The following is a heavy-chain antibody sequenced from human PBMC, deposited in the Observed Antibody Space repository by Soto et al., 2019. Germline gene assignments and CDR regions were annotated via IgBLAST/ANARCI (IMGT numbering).Heavy chain of an antibody. CDR1: GFTFSNYW. CDR2: ISTDESST. Sequence: SLRLSCVASGFTFSNYWMHWVRQAPGKGLVWVSRISTDESSTNYADSVTGRFTISRDNAMNTLYLQMNSLRAEDTAVYYCARDNWNSYWGQGTLVTVSS. V-gene: IGHV3-74*01. CDR3: ARDNWNSY. D-gene: IGHD1-7*01. J-gene: IGHJ4*02.